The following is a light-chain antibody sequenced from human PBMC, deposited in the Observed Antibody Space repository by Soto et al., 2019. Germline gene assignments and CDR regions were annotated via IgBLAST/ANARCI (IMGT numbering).Light chain of an antibody. CDR3: QSYDSSLIGWV. J-gene: IGLJ3*02. V-gene: IGLV1-40*01. CDR2: GNS. CDR1: SSNIGAGYD. Sequence: QSVLTQPPSVSGAPGQRVTISCIGSSSNIGAGYDVHWYQQLPRTAPKLLIYGNSNRPSGVPDRFSGSKSGTSASLAITGLQAEDEAVYYCQSYDSSLIGWVFGGGTKLTVL.